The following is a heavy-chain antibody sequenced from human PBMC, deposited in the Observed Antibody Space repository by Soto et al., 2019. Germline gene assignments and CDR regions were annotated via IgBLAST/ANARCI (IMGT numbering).Heavy chain of an antibody. CDR3: ATGGHNDGYNFYHGMDV. J-gene: IGHJ6*02. CDR1: GGIFTNNA. V-gene: IGHV1-69*01. CDR2: VIPLFDTA. Sequence: QVQVVQSGAEVKKPGSSVKVSCKVSGGIFTNNAISWVRQAPGQGLEWLGGVIPLFDTAYYAQIFRGRLRISADGATTMAYMELSGLTSADTDVYFCATGGHNDGYNFYHGMDVWGQGTTVTVS. D-gene: IGHD5-18*01.